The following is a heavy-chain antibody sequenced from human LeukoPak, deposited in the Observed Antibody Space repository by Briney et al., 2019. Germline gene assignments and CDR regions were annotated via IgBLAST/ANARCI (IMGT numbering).Heavy chain of an antibody. CDR1: GYTFINYG. D-gene: IGHD3-3*01. V-gene: IGHV1-18*01. J-gene: IGHJ3*02. CDR3: ARTLSTIFGVVIWAFDI. CDR2: ISTYNGNT. Sequence: ASVKVSCKASGYTFINYGITWVRQAPGQGLEWMGWISTYNGNTNYAQKLQGRLTMTTDTSTNTAYMELRSLRSDDTAVYYCARTLSTIFGVVIWAFDIWGQGTMVTVSS.